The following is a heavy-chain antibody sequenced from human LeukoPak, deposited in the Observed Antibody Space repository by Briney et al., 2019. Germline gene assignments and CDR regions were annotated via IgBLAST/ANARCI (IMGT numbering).Heavy chain of an antibody. CDR2: INSSGST. D-gene: IGHD3-22*01. J-gene: IGHJ4*02. CDR1: GGSFSGYY. Sequence: KPSETLSLTCAVYGGSFSGYYWSWIRQPPGKGPEWIGEINSSGSTNYNTSLKSRVTISVDTSKNQFYLKLSSVTAADTAVYYCARGPYYYDSSGYYPIDYWGQGTLVTVSS. CDR3: ARGPYYYDSSGYYPIDY. V-gene: IGHV4-34*01.